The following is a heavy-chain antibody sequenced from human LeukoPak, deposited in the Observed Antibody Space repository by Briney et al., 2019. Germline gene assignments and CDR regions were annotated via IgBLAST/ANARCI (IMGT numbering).Heavy chain of an antibody. CDR2: IYYTGST. CDR1: GGSISSSSYY. V-gene: IGHV4-39*02. Sequence: SETLSLTCTVSGGSISSSSYYWGWLRQPPGTGLDYIGSIYYTGSTYYNPSLKTRVTISVDTSKNQFSLKLSSVTAADTAMYYCARDGQVDLDYWGQGTLVTVSS. D-gene: IGHD3/OR15-3a*01. CDR3: ARDGQVDLDY. J-gene: IGHJ4*02.